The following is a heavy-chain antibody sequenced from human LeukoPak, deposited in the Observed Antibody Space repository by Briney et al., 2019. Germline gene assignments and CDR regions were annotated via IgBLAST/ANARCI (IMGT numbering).Heavy chain of an antibody. V-gene: IGHV3-53*01. J-gene: IGHJ2*01. Sequence: PGGSLRLSCAASGFTVSSNYMSWVRQAPGKGLEWVSFIYSGGSTYYADSVKGRFTISRDNSKNTLYLQMNSLRAEDTAVYYCAKQGAGATSRYFDLWGRGTLVTVSS. CDR1: GFTVSSNY. D-gene: IGHD1-26*01. CDR3: AKQGAGATSRYFDL. CDR2: IYSGGST.